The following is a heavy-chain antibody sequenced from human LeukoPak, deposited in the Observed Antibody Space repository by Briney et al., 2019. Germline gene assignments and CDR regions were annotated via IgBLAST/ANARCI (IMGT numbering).Heavy chain of an antibody. D-gene: IGHD3-22*01. Sequence: SETLSLTCAVYGGSFSGYYWSWIRQPPGKGLEWIGEINHSGSTNYNPSLKSRVTISVDTSKNQFSLKLSSVTAADTAVYYCARGPSYYYDSSGYNSDRVYYYYGMDVWGQGTTVTVSS. CDR1: GGSFSGYY. CDR3: ARGPSYYYDSSGYNSDRVYYYYGMDV. CDR2: INHSGST. J-gene: IGHJ6*02. V-gene: IGHV4-34*01.